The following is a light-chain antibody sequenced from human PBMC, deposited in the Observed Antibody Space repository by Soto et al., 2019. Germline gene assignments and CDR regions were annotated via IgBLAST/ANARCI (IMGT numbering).Light chain of an antibody. CDR1: RTISSY. CDR2: GAS. Sequence: EIQMTQSPSSMSASVGDRVTITCRASRTISSYLIWYQQKPGKAPQLLIYGASTLQSGVSSRFSGSGFGTDFTLTITNLQPEDFATYYCQQSYSSPRTFGQGIKIDIK. CDR3: QQSYSSPRT. J-gene: IGKJ2*02. V-gene: IGKV1-39*01.